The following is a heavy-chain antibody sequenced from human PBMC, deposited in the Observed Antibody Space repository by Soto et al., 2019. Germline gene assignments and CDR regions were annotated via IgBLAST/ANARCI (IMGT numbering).Heavy chain of an antibody. CDR2: FIPIFGTA. Sequence: ASVKVSCNASGGTFSSYAISWVRQAPGQGLEWMGWFIPIFGTANYAQKFQGRVTLAADESTSTAYMELSSLRSEDTAVYYCVRGGMYYELWSSNENAPFYYYHREVWGQGTTVKVSS. D-gene: IGHD3-3*01. CDR3: VRGGMYYELWSSNENAPFYYYHREV. V-gene: IGHV1-69*13. CDR1: GGTFSSYA. J-gene: IGHJ6*02.